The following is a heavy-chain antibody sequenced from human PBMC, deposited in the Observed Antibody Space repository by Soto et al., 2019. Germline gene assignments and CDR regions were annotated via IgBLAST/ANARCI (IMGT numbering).Heavy chain of an antibody. CDR2: IYHSGST. Sequence: SSETLSLTCAVSVYSISSGYYWGWIRQPPGKGLEWIGSIYHSGSTYYNPSLKSRVTISVDTSKNQFSLKLSSVTAADTAVYYCARVVNWFDPWGQGTLVTGSS. V-gene: IGHV4-38-2*01. CDR3: ARVVNWFDP. J-gene: IGHJ5*02. CDR1: VYSISSGYY.